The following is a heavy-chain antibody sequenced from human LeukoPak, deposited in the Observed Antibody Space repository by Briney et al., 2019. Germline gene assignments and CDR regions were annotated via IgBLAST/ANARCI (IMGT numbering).Heavy chain of an antibody. CDR2: IDTSDFYT. V-gene: IGHV5-10-1*01. CDR3: VRYGSGFDY. D-gene: IGHD6-19*01. CDR1: GYSFSIYW. J-gene: IGHJ4*02. Sequence: GESLKISCKGSGYSFSIYWISWVRQLPGKGLEWMGRIDTSDFYTEYSQSFQGHVTISADKSISTAYLQWSSLEASDTAIYYCVRYGSGFDYWGQGTLVSVSS.